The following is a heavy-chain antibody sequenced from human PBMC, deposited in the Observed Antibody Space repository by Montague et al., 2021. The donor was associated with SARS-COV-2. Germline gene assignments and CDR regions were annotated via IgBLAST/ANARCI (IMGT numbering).Heavy chain of an antibody. Sequence: SLRLSCAASGFTFSTYTMNWVRQAPGQGLEWVSSITASSIYIYNAAPKKGRFTFSRDNAKNSLYMEKNSLRAEDTAVYYCTGDAFTMVIDAFNIWGQGTKVTVSS. CDR3: TGDAFTMVIDAFNI. J-gene: IGHJ3*02. V-gene: IGHV3-21*01. CDR2: ITASSIYI. CDR1: GFTFSTYT. D-gene: IGHD3-10*01.